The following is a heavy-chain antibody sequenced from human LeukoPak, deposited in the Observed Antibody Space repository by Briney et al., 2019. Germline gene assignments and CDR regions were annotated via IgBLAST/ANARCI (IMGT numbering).Heavy chain of an antibody. Sequence: GGSLRLSCAVSGFTLSSYWMHWVRQLPGKGLVWVSRINSDGSGISYAGSVKGRFTISRDNAKNTLYLQMNSLRAEDTAVHYCARGNAHAFDIWGQGTMVTVSS. CDR3: ARGNAHAFDI. CDR2: INSDGSGI. V-gene: IGHV3-74*01. J-gene: IGHJ3*02. CDR1: GFTLSSYW.